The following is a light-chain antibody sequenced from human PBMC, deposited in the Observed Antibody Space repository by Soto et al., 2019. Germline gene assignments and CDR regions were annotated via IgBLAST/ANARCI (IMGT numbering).Light chain of an antibody. J-gene: IGLJ2*01. CDR1: SSDVGSYNY. Sequence: QSALTQRASVSGSPGQSITISCTGTSSDVGSYNYVSWYQQHPGKAPKLMIYDVSNRPSGVSNRFSGSKSGNTASLTISGLQAEDEADYYCSSYSISSTLGVFGGGTKLTVL. V-gene: IGLV2-14*01. CDR3: SSYSISSTLGV. CDR2: DVS.